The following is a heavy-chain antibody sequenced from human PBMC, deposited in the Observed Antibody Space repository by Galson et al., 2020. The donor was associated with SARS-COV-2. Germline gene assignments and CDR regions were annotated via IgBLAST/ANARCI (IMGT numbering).Heavy chain of an antibody. V-gene: IGHV3-64D*08. CDR2: ISINGGSI. D-gene: IGHD1-26*01. J-gene: IGHJ3*02. Sequence: GESLKISCSASGFTFSKHAMHWVRQAPGKGLEYVSTISINGGSIYYADSVKGRFTISRDTSKNTLYLQMRSLRAEDTAIYYCVKDLEVGAISDAFDIWGQGTMVTVSS. CDR1: GFTFSKHA. CDR3: VKDLEVGAISDAFDI.